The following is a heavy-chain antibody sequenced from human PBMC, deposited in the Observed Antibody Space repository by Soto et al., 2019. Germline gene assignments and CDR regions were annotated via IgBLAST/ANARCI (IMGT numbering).Heavy chain of an antibody. V-gene: IGHV4-4*02. CDR3: ARDRVMLTFGGASEEWGIDS. Sequence: SETLSLTCAVSGGSIGSSNWWSWVRQSPGKGLEWIGYIFYSGPTYYNPSLKSRVTISVDTSKNQFSLKLNSVTAADTAVYYCARDRVMLTFGGASEEWGIDSWGQGTLVTVSS. CDR2: IFYSGPT. CDR1: GGSIGSSNW. D-gene: IGHD3-16*01. J-gene: IGHJ4*02.